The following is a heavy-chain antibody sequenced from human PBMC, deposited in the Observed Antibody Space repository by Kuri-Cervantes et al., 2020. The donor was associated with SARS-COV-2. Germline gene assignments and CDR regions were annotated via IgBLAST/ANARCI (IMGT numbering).Heavy chain of an antibody. CDR3: ARGFYHDSSGPAGGVDYMDV. CDR2: ISYDGSNK. V-gene: IGHV3-30-3*01. D-gene: IGHD3-22*01. Sequence: GESLKISCAASGFTFSSYAMHWVRQAPGKGLEWVAVISYDGSNKYYADSVKGRFTISRDNAKNSLYLQMNSLRAEDTAVYYCARGFYHDSSGPAGGVDYMDVWGQGTTVTVSS. CDR1: GFTFSSYA. J-gene: IGHJ6*03.